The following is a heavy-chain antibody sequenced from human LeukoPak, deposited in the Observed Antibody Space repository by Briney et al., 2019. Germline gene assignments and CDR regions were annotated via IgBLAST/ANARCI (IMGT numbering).Heavy chain of an antibody. CDR1: GFTFSDYY. CDR3: GSGHDSSGYYYSEFDY. J-gene: IGHJ4*02. Sequence: GGSLRLSCAASGFTFSDYYMSWIRQAPGKGLEWVSYISSSGSTIYYADSVKGRFTISRDNAKNSLYLQMNSLRAEDTAVYYCGSGHDSSGYYYSEFDYWGQGTLVTVSS. V-gene: IGHV3-11*04. CDR2: ISSSGSTI. D-gene: IGHD3-22*01.